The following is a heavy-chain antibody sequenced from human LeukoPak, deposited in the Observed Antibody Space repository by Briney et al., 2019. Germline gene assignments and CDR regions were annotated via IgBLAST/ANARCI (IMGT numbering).Heavy chain of an antibody. Sequence: ASVKVSCKASGYTFTSYAMHWVRQAPGQRLEWMGWINAGNGNTKYSQKFQGRVAITRDTSASTAYMELSSLRSEDTAVYHCARDYYDSSGYQKWGQGTLVTVSS. V-gene: IGHV1-3*01. J-gene: IGHJ4*02. CDR3: ARDYYDSSGYQK. CDR2: INAGNGNT. CDR1: GYTFTSYA. D-gene: IGHD3-22*01.